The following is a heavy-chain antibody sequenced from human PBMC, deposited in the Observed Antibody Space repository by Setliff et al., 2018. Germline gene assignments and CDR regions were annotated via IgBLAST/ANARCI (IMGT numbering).Heavy chain of an antibody. J-gene: IGHJ4*02. CDR3: ARDNTIVGATDY. D-gene: IGHD1-26*01. Sequence: PSQTLSLTCAVSGGSITSGSYYWSWIQQPAGEGLEWIGHLHTSGTTVYNPSLKGRVTISADTSTNHFSLKLTSVTAADTAVYYCARDNTIVGATDYWGQGALVTVSS. CDR2: LHTSGTT. V-gene: IGHV4-61*09. CDR1: GGSITSGSYY.